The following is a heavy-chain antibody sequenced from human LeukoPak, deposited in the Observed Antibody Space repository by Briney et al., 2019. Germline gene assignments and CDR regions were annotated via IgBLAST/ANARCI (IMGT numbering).Heavy chain of an antibody. CDR2: IYYSGST. Sequence: SETLSLTCTVSGGSISSSSYYWGWIRQPPGKGLEWIGYIYYSGSTYYNPSLKSRVTISVDTSKNQFSLKLSSVTAADTAVYYCARVTYYDRSYAFDIWGQGTMVTVSS. D-gene: IGHD3-22*01. J-gene: IGHJ3*02. V-gene: IGHV4-30-4*08. CDR3: ARVTYYDRSYAFDI. CDR1: GGSISSSSYY.